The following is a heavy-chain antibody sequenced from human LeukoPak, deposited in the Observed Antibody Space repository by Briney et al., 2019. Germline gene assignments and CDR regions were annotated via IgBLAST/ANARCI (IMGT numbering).Heavy chain of an antibody. CDR2: ISGSGDSI. CDR3: AKVGDPQNEYSNGWYYFDY. J-gene: IGHJ4*02. CDR1: GFAFTTYS. Sequence: GGSLRLSCAASGFAFTTYSMTWVRQAPGKGLEWVADISGSGDSIYYADSVKGRFTISRDKSKNTLDLQMNSLRVEDTAVYYCAKVGDPQNEYSNGWYYFDYWGQGTLVTVSS. D-gene: IGHD6-19*01. V-gene: IGHV3-23*01.